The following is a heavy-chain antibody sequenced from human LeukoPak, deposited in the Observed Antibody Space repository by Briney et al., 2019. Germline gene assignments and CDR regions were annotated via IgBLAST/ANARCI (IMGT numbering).Heavy chain of an antibody. CDR1: GITFTNAW. CDR3: ASSGYYSGFDY. CDR2: IKTKTDGGTT. J-gene: IGHJ4*02. Sequence: GGSLRLSCEASGITFTNAWMNWVRQAPGKGLQWVGRIKTKTDGGTTDYAAPVKGRFTISRDDSKNTLYLQMNSLKTEDTAVYYCASSGYYSGFDYWGQGTLVTVSS. D-gene: IGHD3-22*01. V-gene: IGHV3-15*01.